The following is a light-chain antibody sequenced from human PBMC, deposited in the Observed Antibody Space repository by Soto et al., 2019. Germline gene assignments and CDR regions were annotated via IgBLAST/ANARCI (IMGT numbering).Light chain of an antibody. CDR2: RVN. V-gene: IGLV2-14*01. Sequence: QSALTQPASVSGSPGQSITVSCTGSSSNFGDDKYVSWYQQQPGKGPNLLIYRVNSPPSVISNPFSGSTSGNTPPLTIAGLPVEDEDEYFCGSFTSSRIWVFGGGTKVTVL. CDR1: SSNFGDDKY. CDR3: GSFTSSRIWV. J-gene: IGLJ3*02.